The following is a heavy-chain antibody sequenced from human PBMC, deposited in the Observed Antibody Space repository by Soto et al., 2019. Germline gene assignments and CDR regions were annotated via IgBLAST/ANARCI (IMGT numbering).Heavy chain of an antibody. J-gene: IGHJ5*02. Sequence: GESLKISCAASGFTFSSYWMHWVRQAPGKGLVWVSRINNDGSSTSYADSVKGRFTISRDNAKNTLYLQMNSLRAEDTAVYYCARGSIWNGLNWFDPWGQGTLVTVSS. V-gene: IGHV3-74*01. D-gene: IGHD1-1*01. CDR2: INNDGSST. CDR3: ARGSIWNGLNWFDP. CDR1: GFTFSSYW.